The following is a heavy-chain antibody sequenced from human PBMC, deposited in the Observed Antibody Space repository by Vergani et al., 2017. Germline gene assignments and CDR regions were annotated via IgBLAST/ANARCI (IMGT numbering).Heavy chain of an antibody. D-gene: IGHD3-22*01. CDR2: ISYDGSNK. V-gene: IGHV3-30-3*01. CDR3: ARDRYYYDSSGDLDY. J-gene: IGHJ4*02. Sequence: QVQLVESGGGVVQPGRSLRLSCAASGFTFSSYAMHWVRQAPGKGLEWVAVISYDGSNKYYADSVKGRFTISIDNSKNTLYLQMNSLRAEDTAVYYCARDRYYYDSSGDLDYWGQGTLVTVSS. CDR1: GFTFSSYA.